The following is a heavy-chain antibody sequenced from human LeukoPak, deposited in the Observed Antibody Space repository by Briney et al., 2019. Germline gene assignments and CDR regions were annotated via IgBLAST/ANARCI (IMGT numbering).Heavy chain of an antibody. CDR1: GGSISSGGYY. V-gene: IGHV4-30-2*01. J-gene: IGHJ3*02. CDR3: ARDGHCRSTSCYDGLFDI. CDR2: IFHSGST. Sequence: PSQTLSLTCTVSGGSISSGGYYWSWIRQPPGKGLEWIGYIFHSGSTYYNPSLKSRVTISVDRPKMQFSLRLTSVTAADTAVYYCARDGHCRSTSCYDGLFDIWGQGSMVIVSS. D-gene: IGHD2-2*01.